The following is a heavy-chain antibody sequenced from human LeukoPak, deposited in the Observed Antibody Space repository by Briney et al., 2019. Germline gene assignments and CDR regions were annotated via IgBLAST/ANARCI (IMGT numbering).Heavy chain of an antibody. D-gene: IGHD5-18*01. CDR3: ARDAKIQRHFDY. CDR1: GYTFTSYG. J-gene: IGHJ4*02. V-gene: IGHV1-18*01. CDR2: ISGYNGNT. Sequence: GASVKVSCKASGYTFTSYGISWVRQAPGPGLEWMGWISGYNGNTNYAQKLQGRVTMTTDTSTSTAYMELRSLRSDDTAVYYCARDAKIQRHFDYWGQGTLVTVSS.